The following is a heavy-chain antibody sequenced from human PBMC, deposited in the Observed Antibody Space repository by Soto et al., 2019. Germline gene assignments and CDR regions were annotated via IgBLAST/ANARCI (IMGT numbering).Heavy chain of an antibody. Sequence: SETLSLMCTVSGGSISDDYYYWGWIRQSPGKGLEWIASIYHRGTTYYNPSLKSRVNISVDTSKSQVSLNLRSVTAADTAVYYCAGVQGNKVVDYWGQGTLVTVSS. D-gene: IGHD3-10*01. J-gene: IGHJ4*02. CDR3: AGVQGNKVVDY. V-gene: IGHV4-39*01. CDR2: IYHRGTT. CDR1: GGSISDDYYY.